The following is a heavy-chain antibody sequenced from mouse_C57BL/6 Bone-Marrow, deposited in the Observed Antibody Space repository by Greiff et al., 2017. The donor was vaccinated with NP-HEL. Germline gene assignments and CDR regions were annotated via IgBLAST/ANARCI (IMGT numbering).Heavy chain of an antibody. V-gene: IGHV7-3*01. CDR2: IRNKANGYTT. CDR1: GFTFTDYY. CDR3: ARSNSFDY. J-gene: IGHJ2*01. Sequence: EVHLVESGGGLVQPGGSLSLSCAASGFTFTDYYMSWVRQPPGKALEWLGFIRNKANGYTTEYSASVKGRFTISRDNSKSILYLQMNALRSDDSATYYCARSNSFDYWGQGTTLTVSS.